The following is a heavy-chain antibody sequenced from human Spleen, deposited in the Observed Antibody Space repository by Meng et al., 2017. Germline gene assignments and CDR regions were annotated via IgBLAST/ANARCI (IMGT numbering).Heavy chain of an antibody. Sequence: LTGVASGFSFTDAWMSWVRQAPGKGLEWVGRIKSNSDGGTTDYAAPVKGRFTISRDDSKNTLYLQMNSLITEDTAVYFCATGAAAADHWGQGTLVTVSS. CDR1: GFSFTDAW. CDR2: IKSNSDGGTT. CDR3: ATGAAAADH. D-gene: IGHD6-13*01. J-gene: IGHJ4*02. V-gene: IGHV3-15*01.